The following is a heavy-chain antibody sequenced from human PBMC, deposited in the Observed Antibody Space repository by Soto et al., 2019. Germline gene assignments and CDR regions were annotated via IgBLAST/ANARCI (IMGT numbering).Heavy chain of an antibody. V-gene: IGHV3-23*01. D-gene: IGHD6-19*01. CDR3: AKDPFIAVAGPGVDY. Sequence: PGGSLRLSCAASGFTFSSYAMSWVRQAPGKGLEWVSAISGSGGSTYYADSVKGRFTISRDNSKNTLYLQMNSLRAEDTAVYYCAKDPFIAVAGPGVDYWGQGTLVTVSS. CDR2: ISGSGGST. CDR1: GFTFSSYA. J-gene: IGHJ4*02.